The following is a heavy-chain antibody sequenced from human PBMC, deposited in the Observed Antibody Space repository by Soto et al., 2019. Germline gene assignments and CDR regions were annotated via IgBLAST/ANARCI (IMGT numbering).Heavy chain of an antibody. Sequence: GGSLRLSCSASGFNFGAYAMSWVRQPPGKGLEWVGFIRRKAYGGTTDYAASVKGRFTISRDDSRSIAYLQMNSLKIEDTAVYYCTRSLAIDFDSWGQGTLVTVSS. J-gene: IGHJ4*02. CDR3: TRSLAIDFDS. V-gene: IGHV3-49*04. CDR1: GFNFGAYA. CDR2: IRRKAYGGTT.